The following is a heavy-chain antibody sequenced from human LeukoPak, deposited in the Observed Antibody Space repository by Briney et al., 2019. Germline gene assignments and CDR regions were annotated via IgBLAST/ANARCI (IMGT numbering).Heavy chain of an antibody. D-gene: IGHD2-2*02. J-gene: IGHJ4*02. V-gene: IGHV1-46*01. CDR3: ARDLREAVYQLLYWLAY. CDR2: INPSGGST. CDR1: GYTFTSYY. Sequence: ASVKVSCKASGYTFTSYYMHWVRQAPGQGLEWMGIINPSGGSTSYAQKFQGRVTMTRDTSTSTVYMELSSLRSEDTAVYYCARDLREAVYQLLYWLAYWGQGTLVTVSS.